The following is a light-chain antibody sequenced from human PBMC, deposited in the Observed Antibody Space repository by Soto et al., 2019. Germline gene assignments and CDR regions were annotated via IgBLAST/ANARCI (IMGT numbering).Light chain of an antibody. V-gene: IGKV1-5*01. CDR3: QQYDSYQGT. J-gene: IGKJ2*02. CDR2: EAS. Sequence: DIQMTQSPSTLSASVGDRVTITCRASQSSSTWLAWYQQKPGNAPKLLIFEASTLHSGVPSRFSGSGSGTEFTLTISSLHPDDVATYYCQQYDSYQGTFGQGTKVEIK. CDR1: QSSSTW.